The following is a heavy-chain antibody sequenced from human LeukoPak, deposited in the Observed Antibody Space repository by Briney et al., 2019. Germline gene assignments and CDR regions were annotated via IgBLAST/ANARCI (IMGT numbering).Heavy chain of an antibody. CDR2: INHSGST. Sequence: PSETLSLTCAVYGGSFSGYYWSWIRQPPGKGLEWIGEINHSGSTNYNPSLKSRVTISVDTSKNQFSLKLSSVTAADTAVYYCAGGRGIADYWGQGTLVTVSS. J-gene: IGHJ4*02. CDR3: AGGRGIADY. V-gene: IGHV4-34*01. CDR1: GGSFSGYY.